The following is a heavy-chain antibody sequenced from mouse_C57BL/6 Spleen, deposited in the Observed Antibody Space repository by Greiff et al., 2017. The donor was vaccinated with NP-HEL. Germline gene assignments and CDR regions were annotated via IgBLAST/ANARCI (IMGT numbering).Heavy chain of an antibody. CDR3: ARSGGPLDY. Sequence: EVQLVESEGGLVQPGSSMKLSCTASGFTFSDYYMAWVRQVPEKGLEWVANINYDGSSTYYLDSLKSRFIISRDNAKNILYLQMSSLKSEDTATYYCARSGGPLDYWGQGTTLTVSS. CDR2: INYDGSST. V-gene: IGHV5-16*01. CDR1: GFTFSDYY. J-gene: IGHJ2*01.